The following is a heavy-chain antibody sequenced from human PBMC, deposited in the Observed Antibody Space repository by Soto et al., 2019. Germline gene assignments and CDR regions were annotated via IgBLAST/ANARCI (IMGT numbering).Heavy chain of an antibody. V-gene: IGHV4-31*03. Sequence: SETLSLTCTVSGGSISSGGYYWSWIRQHPGKGLEWIGYIYYSGSTYYNPSLKSRVTISVDTSKNQFSLKLSPVTAADTAVYYCAGQERSSSSGFDYWGQGPLVTVSS. D-gene: IGHD6-6*01. CDR1: GGSISSGGYY. J-gene: IGHJ4*02. CDR2: IYYSGST. CDR3: AGQERSSSSGFDY.